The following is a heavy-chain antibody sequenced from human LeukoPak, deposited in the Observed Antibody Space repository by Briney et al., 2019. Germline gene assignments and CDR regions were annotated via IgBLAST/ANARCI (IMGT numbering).Heavy chain of an antibody. V-gene: IGHV3-7*01. Sequence: PGGSLRLSCAASGFTFSSYWMSWVRQAPGKGLEWVANIKQDGSEKYYVDSVKGRFTISRDNAKNSLYLQMNSLRAEDTAVYYCARQMYYDFWSGYPTFDYWGQGTLVTVSS. CDR3: ARQMYYDFWSGYPTFDY. CDR2: IKQDGSEK. CDR1: GFTFSSYW. D-gene: IGHD3-3*01. J-gene: IGHJ4*02.